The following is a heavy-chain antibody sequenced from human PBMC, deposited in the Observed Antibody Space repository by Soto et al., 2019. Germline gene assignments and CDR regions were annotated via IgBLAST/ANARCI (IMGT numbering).Heavy chain of an antibody. Sequence: ASETLSLTCAVSGGSISSYYWSWIRQPPGKGLEWIGYIYYSGSTNYNPSLKSRVTISVDTSKNQFSLKLSSVTAADTAVYYCARRYGGTFDYWGQGTLVTV. CDR2: IYYSGST. D-gene: IGHD2-15*01. J-gene: IGHJ4*02. V-gene: IGHV4-59*08. CDR1: GGSISSYY. CDR3: ARRYGGTFDY.